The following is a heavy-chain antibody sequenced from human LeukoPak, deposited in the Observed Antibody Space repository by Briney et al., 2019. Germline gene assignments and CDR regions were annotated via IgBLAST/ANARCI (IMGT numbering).Heavy chain of an antibody. D-gene: IGHD3-3*01. CDR3: ARGPLRFLGGIDY. Sequence: ASVKVSCNASGDTFSSDGISWVRQAPGQGLEWMGWISVYNGNTNYAQKFQGRVTMTRDTSTNTAYMELRSLRPDDTAVYYCARGPLRFLGGIDYWGQGTLVTVSS. CDR1: GDTFSSDG. CDR2: ISVYNGNT. V-gene: IGHV1-18*01. J-gene: IGHJ4*02.